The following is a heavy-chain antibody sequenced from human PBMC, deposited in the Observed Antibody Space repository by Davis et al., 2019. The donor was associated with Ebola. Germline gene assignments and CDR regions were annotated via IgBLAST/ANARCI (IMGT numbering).Heavy chain of an antibody. D-gene: IGHD6-13*01. V-gene: IGHV4-34*01. CDR2: INHSGST. CDR1: GGSFSGYY. CDR3: ARGKGRIAAAGTGGRYYYGMDV. J-gene: IGHJ6*02. Sequence: MPGGSLRLSCAVYGGSFSGYYWSWIRQPPGKGLGWIGEINHSGSTNYNPSLKSRVTISVDTSKNQFSLKLSSVTAADTAVYYCARGKGRIAAAGTGGRYYYGMDVWGQGTTVTVSS.